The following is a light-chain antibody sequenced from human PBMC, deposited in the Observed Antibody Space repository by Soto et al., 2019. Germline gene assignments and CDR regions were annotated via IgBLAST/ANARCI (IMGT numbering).Light chain of an antibody. J-gene: IGKJ1*01. CDR3: QRYGSSPGT. Sequence: EIVLTQSPGTLSLSPGERATLSCRASQSVSRSYLAWYQQKPGQAPRLLIYGASSRATGIPDRFSGSGSGTDFTLTISRLEPEDFAVYYCQRYGSSPGTLGQGTKVEIK. CDR1: QSVSRSY. V-gene: IGKV3-20*01. CDR2: GAS.